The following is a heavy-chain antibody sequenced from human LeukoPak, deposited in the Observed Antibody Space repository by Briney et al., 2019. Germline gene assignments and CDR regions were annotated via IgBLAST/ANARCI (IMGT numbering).Heavy chain of an antibody. CDR3: ARRSLGTIAVGPFDY. CDR2: ISGYNGNT. J-gene: IGHJ4*02. D-gene: IGHD5-12*01. CDR1: GYTFSSYV. V-gene: IGHV1-18*01. Sequence: ASVKVSCKASGYTFSSYVIAWVRQAPGQGLEWMGWISGYNGNTNYAQKLQGRVSMTTDTSTTTDYMERRSLTSDDTALYYCARRSLGTIAVGPFDYWGQGTLVTVSS.